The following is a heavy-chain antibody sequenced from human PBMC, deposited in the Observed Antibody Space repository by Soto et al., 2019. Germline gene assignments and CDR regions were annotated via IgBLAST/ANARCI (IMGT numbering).Heavy chain of an antibody. J-gene: IGHJ4*02. CDR1: GGSISSCCYS. CDR3: ARRYGGNFDY. D-gene: IGHD2-15*01. Sequence: PSDTLSLTCAVCGGSISSCCYSWSWIRQPPGKGLEWIGYIYHSGSTYYNPSLKSRVTISVDTSKNQFSLKLSSVTAADTAVYYCARRYGGNFDYWGQGTLVTVSS. V-gene: IGHV4-30-2*05. CDR2: IYHSGST.